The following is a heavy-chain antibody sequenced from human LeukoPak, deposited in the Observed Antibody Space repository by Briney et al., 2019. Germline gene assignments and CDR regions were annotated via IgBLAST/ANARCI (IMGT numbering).Heavy chain of an antibody. D-gene: IGHD6-13*01. CDR3: ARVKSSSWKIYYFDY. V-gene: IGHV4-59*01. Sequence: SETLSLTCTVSGGSISNYYWNWIRQPPGKGLEWIGYISYSGSTNYNPSLKSRVTISVDTSKNQFSLKLSSVTAADTAVYYCARVKSSSWKIYYFDYWGQGTLVTVSS. CDR1: GGSISNYY. J-gene: IGHJ4*02. CDR2: ISYSGST.